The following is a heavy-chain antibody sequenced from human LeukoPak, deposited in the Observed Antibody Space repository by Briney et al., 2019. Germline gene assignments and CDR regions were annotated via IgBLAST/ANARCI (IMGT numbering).Heavy chain of an antibody. V-gene: IGHV4-34*01. CDR3: ARGPYIAVAGTHFDY. CDR1: GGSFSGYY. J-gene: IGHJ4*02. D-gene: IGHD6-19*01. Sequence: SETLSLTCAVYGGSFSGYYWSWIRQPPGKGLEWIGEINHSGSTNYNPSLKSRVTISVDTSKNQFSLKLSSVTAADTAVYYCARGPYIAVAGTHFDYWGQGTLVTVSS. CDR2: INHSGST.